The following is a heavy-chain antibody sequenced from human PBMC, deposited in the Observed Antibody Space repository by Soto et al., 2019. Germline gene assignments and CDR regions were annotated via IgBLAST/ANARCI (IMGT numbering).Heavy chain of an antibody. Sequence: SETLSVTCTVAGGSISSYYWSWIRQPPGKGLEWIGYIYYSGSTYYNPSLKSRVTISVDTSKNQFSLKLSSVTAADTAVYYCARDSSGYGAETSLDFDYWGQGTLVTVSS. CDR1: GGSISSYY. D-gene: IGHD5-12*01. J-gene: IGHJ4*02. V-gene: IGHV4-59*06. CDR3: ARDSSGYGAETSLDFDY. CDR2: IYYSGST.